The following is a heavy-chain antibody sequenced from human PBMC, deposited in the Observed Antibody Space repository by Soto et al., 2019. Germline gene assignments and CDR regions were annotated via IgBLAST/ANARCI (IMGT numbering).Heavy chain of an antibody. V-gene: IGHV1-69*06. J-gene: IGHJ3*02. CDR1: GGTFSSYS. D-gene: IGHD3-3*01. CDR3: XRLYYDFWXXXPLYAFDX. CDR2: IIPXFXTA. Sequence: SVKVSCXASGGTFSSYSIXWGRQAPGQGLEWMGGIIPXFXTAXXXXXXXGRVTITADKSTSTAXMELSSLRSEDTAXXXXXRLYYDFWXXXPLYAFDXXXXGTMV.